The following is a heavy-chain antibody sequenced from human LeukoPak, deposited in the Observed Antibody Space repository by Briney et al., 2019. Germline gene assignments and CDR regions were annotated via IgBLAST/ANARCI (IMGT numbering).Heavy chain of an antibody. CDR1: GFTFSSYG. V-gene: IGHV3-30*02. CDR3: AKDRGYYDSSGYLDFDY. J-gene: IGHJ4*02. D-gene: IGHD3-22*01. Sequence: GGSLRLSCAASGFTFSSYGMHWVRQAPGKGLEWVAFIRYDGSNKYYADSVKGRFTISRDNSKNTLYLQMNSLRVEDTAVYYCAKDRGYYDSSGYLDFDYWGQGTLVTVSS. CDR2: IRYDGSNK.